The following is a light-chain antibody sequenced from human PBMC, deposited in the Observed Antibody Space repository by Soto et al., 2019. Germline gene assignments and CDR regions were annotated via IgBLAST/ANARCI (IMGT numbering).Light chain of an antibody. CDR3: SSYTSTSTV. J-gene: IGLJ1*01. Sequence: QSVLAQPASVSGSPGQSITISCTGTSSDVGGYNYVSWYQQHPGKAPKLMIYDVSNRPSGVSNRFSGSKSGNTASLTISGLQAEDKADYYCSSYTSTSTVFGIWTKVTVL. CDR1: SSDVGGYNY. V-gene: IGLV2-14*01. CDR2: DVS.